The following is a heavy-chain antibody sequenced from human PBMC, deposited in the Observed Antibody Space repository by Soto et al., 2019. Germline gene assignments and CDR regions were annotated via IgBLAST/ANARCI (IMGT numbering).Heavy chain of an antibody. Sequence: EVQLVESGGVVVQPGGSLRLSCAASGFTFDDYTMHGVRQAPGKGLEWVSLISWDGGSTYYADSVKGRFTISRDNSKNSLYLQMKSLRTEDTALYYCAKDVDIVATRGIDYWGQGTLVTVSS. CDR3: AKDVDIVATRGIDY. V-gene: IGHV3-43*01. CDR1: GFTFDDYT. CDR2: ISWDGGST. J-gene: IGHJ4*02. D-gene: IGHD5-12*01.